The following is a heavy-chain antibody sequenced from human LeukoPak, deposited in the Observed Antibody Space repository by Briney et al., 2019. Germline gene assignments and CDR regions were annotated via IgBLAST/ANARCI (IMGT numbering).Heavy chain of an antibody. CDR2: INPSGGST. J-gene: IGHJ4*02. D-gene: IGHD1-1*01. CDR3: ARDRRYSGLDY. Sequence: ASVTVSCRASGYTFTSYYMHWVRQAPGQGLEWMGIINPSGGSTSYAQKFQGRVTMTRDMSTSTVYMELSSLRSEDTAVYYCARDRRYSGLDYWGQGTLVTVSS. CDR1: GYTFTSYY. V-gene: IGHV1-46*01.